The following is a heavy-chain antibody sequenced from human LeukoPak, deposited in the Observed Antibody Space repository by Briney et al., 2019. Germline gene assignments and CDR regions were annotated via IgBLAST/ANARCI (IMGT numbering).Heavy chain of an antibody. CDR1: GGSFRTYY. J-gene: IGHJ4*02. V-gene: IGHV4-59*08. CDR2: LYYNGSP. Sequence: SSETLSLTCTVTGGSFRTYYWSWIRQSPGKGLEWIGYLYYNGSPNYNPSLRSRVTMSIDTSQNQFSLNLSSVTAADTAVFYCARHGSDWAFDFWGRGTLVTVSS. CDR3: ARHGSDWAFDF. D-gene: IGHD6-19*01.